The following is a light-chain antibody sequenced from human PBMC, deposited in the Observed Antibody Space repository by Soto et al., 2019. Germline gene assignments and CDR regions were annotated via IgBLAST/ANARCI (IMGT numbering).Light chain of an antibody. Sequence: SYELTQPPSVSVSPGQTASITCSGDKLGDKYACWYQQQPGQSPVLVIYQDSKRPSGIPERCSGSKSGNTATLTISGTQAMDEADYYCQAWDSSTPVVFGGGTKLTVL. V-gene: IGLV3-1*01. J-gene: IGLJ2*01. CDR3: QAWDSSTPVV. CDR1: KLGDKY. CDR2: QDS.